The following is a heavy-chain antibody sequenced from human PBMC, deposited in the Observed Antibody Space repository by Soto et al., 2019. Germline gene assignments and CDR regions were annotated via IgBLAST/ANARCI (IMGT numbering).Heavy chain of an antibody. Sequence: QLQLQESGSGLVKPSQTLSLTCAVSGGSISSGGYSWSWIRQPPGKGLEWIGYIYHSGSTYYNPSLRSRVTISVDRSKNQFSLKLSSVTAADTAVYYCARVRHSNYPAFDYWGQGTLVTVSS. CDR3: ARVRHSNYPAFDY. CDR1: GGSISSGGYS. D-gene: IGHD4-4*01. CDR2: IYHSGST. V-gene: IGHV4-30-2*01. J-gene: IGHJ4*02.